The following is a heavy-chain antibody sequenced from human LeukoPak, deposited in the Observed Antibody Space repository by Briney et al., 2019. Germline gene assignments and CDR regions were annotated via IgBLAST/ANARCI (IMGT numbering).Heavy chain of an antibody. CDR3: ARGNYGSGSCYFDY. CDR2: INHSGST. CDR1: GGSFSGYY. V-gene: IGHV4-34*01. J-gene: IGHJ4*02. D-gene: IGHD3-10*01. Sequence: RPSETLSLTCAVYGGSFSGYYWSWIRQPPGKGLEWIGEINHSGSTNYNPSLKSRVTISVDTSKNQFSLKLSSVTAADTAVYYCARGNYGSGSCYFDYWGQGTLVTASS.